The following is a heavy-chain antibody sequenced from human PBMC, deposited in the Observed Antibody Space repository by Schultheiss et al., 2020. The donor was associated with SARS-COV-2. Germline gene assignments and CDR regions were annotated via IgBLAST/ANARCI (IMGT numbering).Heavy chain of an antibody. CDR3: AKDTVVITTVAFDI. CDR2: ISSSSSYI. CDR1: GFTFSSYA. D-gene: IGHD3-22*01. Sequence: GGSLRLSCAASGFTFSSYAMSWVRQAPGKGLEWVSSISSSSSYIYYADSVKGRFTISRDNAKNSLYLQMNSLRAEDTAVYYCAKDTVVITTVAFDIWGQGTMVTVSS. J-gene: IGHJ3*02. V-gene: IGHV3-21*04.